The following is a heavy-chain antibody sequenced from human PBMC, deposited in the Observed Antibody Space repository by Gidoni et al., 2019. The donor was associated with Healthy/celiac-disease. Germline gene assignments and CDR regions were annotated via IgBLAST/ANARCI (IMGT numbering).Heavy chain of an antibody. D-gene: IGHD2-15*01. CDR3: ARGFRSGPDY. CDR1: GGSFSGYY. V-gene: IGHV4-34*01. J-gene: IGHJ4*02. Sequence: QVQLQQWGAGLSKPSETLSLTCAVDGGSFSGYYWCWIRQPPGKGLGWIGEINHSGSTNYNPSLKSRVTISVDTSKNQFSLKLSSVTAADTAVYYCARGFRSGPDYWGQGTLVTVSS. CDR2: INHSGST.